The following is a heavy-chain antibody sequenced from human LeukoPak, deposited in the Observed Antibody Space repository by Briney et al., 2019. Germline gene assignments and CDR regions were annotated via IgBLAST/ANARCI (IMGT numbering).Heavy chain of an antibody. D-gene: IGHD3-16*01. CDR3: ARDGGDLGPGTIRGARFYYYYMDV. V-gene: IGHV4-61*02. Sequence: NPSQTLSLTCSVSGASISSGSDYWIWIRQPAGKALEWIGRVHTSGNPNYNPSLESRVSISVDRSKNQFSLQLHSVTAADTAVYYCARDGGDLGPGTIRGARFYYYYMDVWGKGTAVIVSS. CDR1: GASISSGSDY. CDR2: VHTSGNP. J-gene: IGHJ6*03.